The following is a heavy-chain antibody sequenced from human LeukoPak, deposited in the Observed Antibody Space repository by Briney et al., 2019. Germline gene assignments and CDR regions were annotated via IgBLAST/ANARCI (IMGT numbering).Heavy chain of an antibody. CDR1: GYTFTSYY. Sequence: GASVKVSCAASGYTFTSYYMHWVRQAPGQGLEWMGIINPSGGSTSYAQTFQGRVTMTRDTSTSTVYMELSSLRSEDTAVYYCARDDSSGLVGGYDAFDIWGQGTMVTVSS. D-gene: IGHD3-22*01. CDR3: ARDDSSGLVGGYDAFDI. J-gene: IGHJ3*02. CDR2: INPSGGST. V-gene: IGHV1-46*01.